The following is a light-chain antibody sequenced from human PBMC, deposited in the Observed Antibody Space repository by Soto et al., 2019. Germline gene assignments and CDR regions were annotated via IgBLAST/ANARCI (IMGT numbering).Light chain of an antibody. Sequence: DTQMTQSPTSLSASVGDSVTITCRASQGINSSLAWYQQKPGKVPVLLIYSASTLKAGIPSRFSGSGAGTDFTLTISSLQPEDFATYYCQKYDSAPGTFGQGTKVDIK. CDR3: QKYDSAPGT. CDR1: QGINSS. J-gene: IGKJ1*01. V-gene: IGKV1-27*01. CDR2: SAS.